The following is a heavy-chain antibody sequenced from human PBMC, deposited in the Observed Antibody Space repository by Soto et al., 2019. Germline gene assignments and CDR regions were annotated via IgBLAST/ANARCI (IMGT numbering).Heavy chain of an antibody. CDR1: GYSFTSYW. D-gene: IGHD6-13*01. Sequence: GESLKISCKGSGYSFTSYWIGWVRQMPGKGLEWMGIIYPGDSDTRYSPSFQGQVTISADKSISTAYLQWSSLKASDTAMYYCARISAAGKYYYGMDFWGKGATVPVSS. J-gene: IGHJ6*04. CDR2: IYPGDSDT. V-gene: IGHV5-51*01. CDR3: ARISAAGKYYYGMDF.